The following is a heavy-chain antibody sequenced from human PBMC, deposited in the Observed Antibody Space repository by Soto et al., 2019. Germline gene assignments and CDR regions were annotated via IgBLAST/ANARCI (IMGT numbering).Heavy chain of an antibody. CDR1: GESSSNYY. V-gene: IGHV4-34*01. D-gene: IGHD2-8*01. CDR3: ARGRPNLPMDV. J-gene: IGHJ6*02. CDR2: IDHRGRT. Sequence: QVHLQQWGAGLLKPSETLSLTCAVYGESSSNYYWTWIRQPPGKGLEWIGEIDHRGRTNYNPSLKSRVSISGDTSKKQFSLKLSSVTAADTAVYYCARGRPNLPMDVWGQGTTVTVS.